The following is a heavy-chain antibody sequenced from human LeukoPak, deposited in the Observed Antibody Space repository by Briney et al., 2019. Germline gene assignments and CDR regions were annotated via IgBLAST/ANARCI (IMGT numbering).Heavy chain of an antibody. J-gene: IGHJ4*02. CDR3: ARGTIQTYYYDSSGYYPFGY. CDR2: IIPIFGTA. CDR1: GGTFSSYA. Sequence: SVKVSCKASGGTFSSYAISWVRQAPGQGLEWMGGIIPIFGTANYAQKFQGRVTITADESTSTAYMELSSLRSEDTAVYYCARGTIQTYYYDSSGYYPFGYWGQGTLVTVSS. D-gene: IGHD3-22*01. V-gene: IGHV1-69*13.